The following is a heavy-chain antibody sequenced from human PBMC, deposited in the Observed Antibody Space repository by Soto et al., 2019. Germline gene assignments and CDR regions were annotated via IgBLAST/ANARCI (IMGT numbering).Heavy chain of an antibody. CDR1: GLSLSTIGEG. V-gene: IGHV2-5*02. CDR2: IYWDDDK. D-gene: IGHD2-21*02. CDR3: VQSRCGGDCLQSYSSHSYYGLDV. Sequence: QITLKESGPTLVKPTQTLTLTCTFSGLSLSTIGEGVGWIRQPPGKALEWLALIYWDDDKRYSPSLKSRLTTTTDTSKNQVVLTMTNMDPVDTATYYCVQSRCGGDCLQSYSSHSYYGLDVWGQGTTVTVSS. J-gene: IGHJ6*02.